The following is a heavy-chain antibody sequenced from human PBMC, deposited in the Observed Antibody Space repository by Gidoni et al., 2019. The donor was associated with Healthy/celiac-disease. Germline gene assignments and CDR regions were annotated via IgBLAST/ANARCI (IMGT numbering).Heavy chain of an antibody. D-gene: IGHD3-22*01. Sequence: QVQLQESGPGLVKPSETLSLTCTVSGGSISSYYWSWIRQPPGKGLEWIGYIYYSGRSTYNPSLKGRVTISVDTSKNQFSLKLSSVTAADTAVYYCARDGDYDSSGYYPLGFDPWGQGTLVTVSS. CDR1: GGSISSYY. CDR3: ARDGDYDSSGYYPLGFDP. V-gene: IGHV4-59*01. CDR2: IYYSGRS. J-gene: IGHJ5*02.